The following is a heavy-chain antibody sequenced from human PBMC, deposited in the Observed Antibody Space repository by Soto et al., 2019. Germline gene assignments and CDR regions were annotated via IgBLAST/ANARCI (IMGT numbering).Heavy chain of an antibody. CDR3: ARGYCSSTSCYTEDYYYYGMDV. CDR1: GYTFTSYG. Sequence: ASVKVSCKASGYTFTSYGISWVRQAPGQGLEWMGWISAYNGNTNYAQKLQGRVTMTTDTSTSTAYMELRSLRSDDTAVYYCARGYCSSTSCYTEDYYYYGMDVWGQGTTVTVS. V-gene: IGHV1-18*01. J-gene: IGHJ6*02. CDR2: ISAYNGNT. D-gene: IGHD2-2*02.